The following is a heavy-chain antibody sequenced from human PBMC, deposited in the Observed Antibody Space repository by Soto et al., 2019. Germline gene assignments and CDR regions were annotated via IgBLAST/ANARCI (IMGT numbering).Heavy chain of an antibody. CDR2: IIPIFGTA. Sequence: SVKVSCKASGGTFSSYAISWVRQAPGQGLEWMGGIIPIFGTANYAQRFQGRVTITADESTSTAYMELSSLRSEDTAVYYCARDRGKRGYYYYGMDVWGQGTTVTVSS. CDR1: GGTFSSYA. CDR3: ARDRGKRGYYYYGMDV. V-gene: IGHV1-69*13. J-gene: IGHJ6*02. D-gene: IGHD3-10*01.